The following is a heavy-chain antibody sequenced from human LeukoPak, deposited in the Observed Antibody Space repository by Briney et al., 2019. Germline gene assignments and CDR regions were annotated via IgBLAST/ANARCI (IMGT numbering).Heavy chain of an antibody. J-gene: IGHJ5*02. CDR1: GGSISSYY. Sequence: SETLSLTCTVSGGSISSYYWSWIRQPPGKGLEWIGYIYYSGSTNYNPSLKSRVTISVDTSKNQFSLKLSSVTAADTAVYYCARGDRYYDILTGYYPHNWFDPWGQGTLVTVSS. V-gene: IGHV4-59*12. CDR2: IYYSGST. D-gene: IGHD3-9*01. CDR3: ARGDRYYDILTGYYPHNWFDP.